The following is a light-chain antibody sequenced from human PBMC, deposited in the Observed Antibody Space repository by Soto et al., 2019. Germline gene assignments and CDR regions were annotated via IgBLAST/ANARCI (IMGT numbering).Light chain of an antibody. V-gene: IGKV1-5*02. Sequence: DLQMTQSPSTLSASVGYRVTIIFRASQSVSTRLAWYQQKPGKAPKVLIYDASSWAGGVPSRFTGSGSGTEFTLTINSLQPDDFATYYCQQYSVYWTFGQGTKVDIK. CDR1: QSVSTR. CDR3: QQYSVYWT. J-gene: IGKJ1*01. CDR2: DAS.